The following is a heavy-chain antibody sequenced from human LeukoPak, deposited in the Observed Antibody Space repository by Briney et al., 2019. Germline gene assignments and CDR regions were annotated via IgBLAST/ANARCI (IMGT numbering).Heavy chain of an antibody. CDR2: ISSSGSTI. J-gene: IGHJ6*03. CDR3: ARGVRDILSGYYTDYYFYYMDV. CDR1: GFTFSSYE. Sequence: PGGSLRLSCAASGFTFSSYEMNWVCQAPGKGLEWVSYISSSGSTIYYADSVKGRFTISRDNAKNSLYLQMNSLRAEDTAVYYCARGVRDILSGYYTDYYFYYMDVWGKGTTVTVSS. V-gene: IGHV3-48*03. D-gene: IGHD3-3*01.